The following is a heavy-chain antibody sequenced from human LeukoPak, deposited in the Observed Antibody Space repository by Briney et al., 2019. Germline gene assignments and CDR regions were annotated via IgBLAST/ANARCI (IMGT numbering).Heavy chain of an antibody. V-gene: IGHV3-23*01. Sequence: PGGSLRLSCAGSGFTFTGHTMTWLRQAPGKGREGVSIIVGRDDGKYYADSVKGRFTISRDNAKNTLYLQMNTLRAEDTAVYYCAKAPYPFYNFWRGDKWGQGTLVIVSS. CDR1: GFTFTGHT. CDR3: AKAPYPFYNFWRGDK. J-gene: IGHJ4*02. CDR2: IVGRDDGK. D-gene: IGHD3-3*01.